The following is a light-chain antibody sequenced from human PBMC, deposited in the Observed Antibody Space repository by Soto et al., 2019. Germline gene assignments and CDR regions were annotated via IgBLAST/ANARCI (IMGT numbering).Light chain of an antibody. CDR2: EVS. J-gene: IGLJ2*01. V-gene: IGLV2-14*01. Sequence: QSALTQPASVSGSPGQSITISCTGTSSDVGGYNYVSWYQQYPDKAPKLMIYEVSHRPSGVSNRFSGSKSGNTASLTISGLQAEDEADYYCSSYSSTSTLEVFGGGTKLTVL. CDR1: SSDVGGYNY. CDR3: SSYSSTSTLEV.